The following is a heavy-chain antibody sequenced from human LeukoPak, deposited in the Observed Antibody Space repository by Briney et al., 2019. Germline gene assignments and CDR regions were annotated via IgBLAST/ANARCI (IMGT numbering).Heavy chain of an antibody. J-gene: IGHJ4*02. D-gene: IGHD3-22*01. Sequence: ASVKVSCKTSGYTFASHYMHWVRQAPGQGLEWMGIINPHGGSTSYAQKFQGRITMTRDTSTSTVYMELSSLRSEDTAVYYCARVEGYDSSGSYFTYWGQGTLVTVSS. CDR3: ARVEGYDSSGSYFTY. CDR1: GYTFASHY. V-gene: IGHV1-46*01. CDR2: INPHGGST.